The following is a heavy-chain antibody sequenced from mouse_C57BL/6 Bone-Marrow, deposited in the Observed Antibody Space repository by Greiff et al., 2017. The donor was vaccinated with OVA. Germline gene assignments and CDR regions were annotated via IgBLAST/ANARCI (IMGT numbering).Heavy chain of an antibody. CDR1: GYSFTSYY. CDR3: QSTMVTTGAY. CDR2: IYPGSGNT. D-gene: IGHD2-2*01. Sequence: VKLQQSGPELVKPGASVKISCKASGYSFTSYYIHWVKQRPGQGLEWIGWIYPGSGNTKYNEKFKGKATLTADTSSSTAYMQLSSLTSEDSAVYYCQSTMVTTGAYWGQGTLVTVSA. V-gene: IGHV1-66*01. J-gene: IGHJ3*01.